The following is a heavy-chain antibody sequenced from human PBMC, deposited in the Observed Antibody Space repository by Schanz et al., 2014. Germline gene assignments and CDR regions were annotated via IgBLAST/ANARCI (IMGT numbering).Heavy chain of an antibody. Sequence: EVQLVESGGGLVKPGGSLRLSCAASTSIFNHAWMSWVRQAPGKGLEWLGRIKSKTDGETTDYTAPEKGRFSISRDDSQSTLYLQMNSLKIEDTAVYYCASASSPVREAGAGSSFHLWGQGTLVTVSP. CDR2: IKSKTDGETT. CDR1: TSIFNHAW. J-gene: IGHJ5*02. D-gene: IGHD6-13*01. V-gene: IGHV3-15*01. CDR3: ASASSPVREAGAGSSFHL.